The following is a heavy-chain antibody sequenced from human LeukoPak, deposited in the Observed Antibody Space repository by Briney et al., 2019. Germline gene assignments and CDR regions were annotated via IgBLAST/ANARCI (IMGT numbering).Heavy chain of an antibody. CDR3: TRDFDP. CDR1: GLSFGNYW. J-gene: IGHJ5*02. Sequence: GGSLRLSCVASGLSFGNYWMDWVRQAPGKGLEWVGNIKQDGSEKYYVDSVKGRFTISRDNAKNSLYLDMNSLRVEDTPIYYCTRDFDPWGQGTLVTVSS. V-gene: IGHV3-7*01. CDR2: IKQDGSEK.